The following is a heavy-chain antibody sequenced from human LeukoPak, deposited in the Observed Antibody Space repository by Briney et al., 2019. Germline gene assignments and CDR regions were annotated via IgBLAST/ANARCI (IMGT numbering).Heavy chain of an antibody. CDR1: GGSFSGYY. V-gene: IGHV4-34*01. D-gene: IGHD6-19*01. J-gene: IGHJ5*02. Sequence: SETLSLTCAVYGGSFSGYYWSWIRQPPGKGLEWIGEINNSGSTNYNPSLKSRVTISVDTSKKQFSLKLSSVTAADTAVYYCARGGHGSSGWYRLSNWFDPWGQGTLVTVSS. CDR2: INNSGST. CDR3: ARGGHGSSGWYRLSNWFDP.